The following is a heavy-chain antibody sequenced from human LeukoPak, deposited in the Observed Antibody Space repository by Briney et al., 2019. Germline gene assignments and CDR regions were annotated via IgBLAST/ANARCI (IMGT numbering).Heavy chain of an antibody. J-gene: IGHJ4*02. D-gene: IGHD6-13*01. Sequence: GGSLRLSCAASGFTFSNFAMSWVRQAPGKGLEWVSTISGGGAYTYYADSVKGRFTISRDNSKNSLYLQMNSLRAEDTAVYYCAKIASSSSQPYWGQGTLVSVSS. CDR2: ISGGGAYT. CDR1: GFTFSNFA. V-gene: IGHV3-23*01. CDR3: AKIASSSSQPY.